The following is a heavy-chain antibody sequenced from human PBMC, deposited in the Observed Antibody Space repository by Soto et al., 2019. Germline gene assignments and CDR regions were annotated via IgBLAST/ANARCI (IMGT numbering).Heavy chain of an antibody. V-gene: IGHV4-4*07. Sequence: VTLSLTCTVSGGSIRNYYWSWIRQPAGKGLEWIGRIYTSGSTNYNPSLKSRVTMSVDTSKNQFSLKLSSVTAADTAVYYCARDRKVGRWLQGFDYWGQGTMVTVSS. J-gene: IGHJ4*02. CDR2: IYTSGST. CDR3: ARDRKVGRWLQGFDY. D-gene: IGHD5-12*01. CDR1: GGSIRNYY.